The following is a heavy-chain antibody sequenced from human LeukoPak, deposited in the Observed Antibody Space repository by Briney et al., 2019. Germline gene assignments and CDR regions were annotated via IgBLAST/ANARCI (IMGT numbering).Heavy chain of an antibody. CDR1: GYTFTCPY. Sequence: ASLKVSCKASGYTFTCPYIHWMRQAPGQGLEWMGWINPNSGATKYAQKFQGKVTVTRDTATSTAYMELSGLRGDDTAAYYCARVEYCTKGVCINFDLWGQGTLVTVSS. D-gene: IGHD2-8*01. J-gene: IGHJ4*02. CDR3: ARVEYCTKGVCINFDL. CDR2: INPNSGAT. V-gene: IGHV1-2*02.